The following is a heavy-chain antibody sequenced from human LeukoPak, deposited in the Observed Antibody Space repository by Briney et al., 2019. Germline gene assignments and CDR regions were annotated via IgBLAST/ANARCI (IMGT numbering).Heavy chain of an antibody. CDR1: GFTFSSYW. J-gene: IGHJ6*04. Sequence: GGSLRLSCAASGFTFSSYWMSWVRQAPGKGLEWVANIKQDGSEKYYVDSVKGRFTISRDNAKSSLYLQMNSLRAEDTAVYYCARDRGVPAAGMDVWGKGTTVTVSS. CDR2: IKQDGSEK. CDR3: ARDRGVPAAGMDV. D-gene: IGHD2-2*01. V-gene: IGHV3-7*03.